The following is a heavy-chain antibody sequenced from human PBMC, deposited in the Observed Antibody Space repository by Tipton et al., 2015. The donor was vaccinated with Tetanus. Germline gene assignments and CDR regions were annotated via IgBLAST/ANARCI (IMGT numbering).Heavy chain of an antibody. V-gene: IGHV4-61*08. Sequence: LRLSCSVSGGSLRSGDSNWSWIRQPPGKGLEWLAYVSSSGATNSNYYLKRRITISRDTSKNQFSLKLTSVTAADTAVYYCARANYDFPKKGPFDSWGQGTLVIVSS. CDR1: GGSLRSGDSN. D-gene: IGHD3-3*01. CDR3: ARANYDFPKKGPFDS. CDR2: VSSSGAT. J-gene: IGHJ4*02.